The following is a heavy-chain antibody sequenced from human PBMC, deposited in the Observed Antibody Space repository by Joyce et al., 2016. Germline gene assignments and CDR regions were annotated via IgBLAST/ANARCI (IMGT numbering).Heavy chain of an antibody. V-gene: IGHV1-69*12. CDR1: GGTFSTYV. CDR3: ARAFTSGRPISGDQGN. Sequence: QVQMVQSGTEVKLPGSSVKVSCKASGGTFSTYVINWVRQAPGQGLEGMGGIIPISGKPDYAQKFQGRVTRTADESTTTAYMELSSLRSDDTGVYYCARAFTSGRPISGDQGNWGQGTLVTVSA. J-gene: IGHJ4*02. CDR2: IIPISGKP. D-gene: IGHD7-27*01.